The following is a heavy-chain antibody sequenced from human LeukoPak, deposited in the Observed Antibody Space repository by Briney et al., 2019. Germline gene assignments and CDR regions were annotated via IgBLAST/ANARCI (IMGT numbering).Heavy chain of an antibody. CDR1: GGSISSYY. CDR3: ARLPYYCDSSGYSDPYYFDY. V-gene: IGHV4-4*07. CDR2: IYTSGST. Sequence: PSETLSLTCTVSGGSISSYYWSWIRQPAGKGLEWIGRIYTSGSTNYNPSLKSRVTMSVDTSKNQFSLKLSSVTAADTAVYYCARLPYYCDSSGYSDPYYFDYWGQGTLVTVSS. D-gene: IGHD3-22*01. J-gene: IGHJ4*02.